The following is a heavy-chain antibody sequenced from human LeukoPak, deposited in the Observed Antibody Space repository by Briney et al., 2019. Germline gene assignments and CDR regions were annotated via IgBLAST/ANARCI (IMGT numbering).Heavy chain of an antibody. D-gene: IGHD3-16*01. V-gene: IGHV3-23*01. Sequence: GGSLRLSCAASGFTFSSYAMSWVRQAPGKGLEWVSAISGSGGSTYYADSVKGRFTISRDSSKNTLFLQMNSLRAEDTAVYYCAKADDYVWGSSDYWGQGTLVTVSS. CDR3: AKADDYVWGSSDY. CDR1: GFTFSSYA. J-gene: IGHJ4*02. CDR2: ISGSGGST.